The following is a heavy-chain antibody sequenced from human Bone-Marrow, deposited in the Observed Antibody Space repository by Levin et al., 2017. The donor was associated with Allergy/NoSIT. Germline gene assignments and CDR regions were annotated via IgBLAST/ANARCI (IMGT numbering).Heavy chain of an antibody. D-gene: IGHD5-12*01. V-gene: IGHV3-23*01. CDR3: ATRGHSGYDTYYYGMDV. Sequence: LSLTCAASGFPFSSYAMSWVRPAPGKGLEWVSAISGSGGTTYYADSVKGRFTISRDNSKNTLYLQMNSLRAEDTAAYYCATRGHSGYDTYYYGMDVWGQGTTVTVSS. CDR1: GFPFSSYA. CDR2: ISGSGGTT. J-gene: IGHJ6*02.